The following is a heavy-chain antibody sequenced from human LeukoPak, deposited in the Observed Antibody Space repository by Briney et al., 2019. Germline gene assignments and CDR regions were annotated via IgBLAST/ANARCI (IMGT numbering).Heavy chain of an antibody. Sequence: GGSLRLSCAASGFTFSSYWMHWVRQSPGKGLEWVAVIWYDGSKKYYGDSVKGRFTISRDNSKNTLFLQMNSLRAEDTAVYYCARDPSFPYYFDYWGQGTLVTVPS. J-gene: IGHJ4*02. CDR1: GFTFSSYW. V-gene: IGHV3-33*08. CDR2: IWYDGSKK. D-gene: IGHD6-6*01. CDR3: ARDPSFPYYFDY.